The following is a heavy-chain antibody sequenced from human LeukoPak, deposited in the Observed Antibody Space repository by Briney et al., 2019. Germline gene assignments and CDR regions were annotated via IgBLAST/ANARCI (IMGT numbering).Heavy chain of an antibody. CDR2: ISYGGSNK. Sequence: RSLRLSCAASGFTFSSYAMHWVRKAPGEGLEGVAVISYGGSNKYYADSVKGRFTISRDNSKNTLYLQMNSLRAEDTAVYYCAKDPSPLYCSSTSCSPYGMDVWGKGTTVTVSS. J-gene: IGHJ6*04. V-gene: IGHV3-30*18. CDR3: AKDPSPLYCSSTSCSPYGMDV. D-gene: IGHD2-2*01. CDR1: GFTFSSYA.